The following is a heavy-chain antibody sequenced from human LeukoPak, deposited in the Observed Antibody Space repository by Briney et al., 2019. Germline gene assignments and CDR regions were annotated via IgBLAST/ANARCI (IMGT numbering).Heavy chain of an antibody. CDR1: GYTFTSYG. CDR2: ISAYNGNT. V-gene: IGHV1-18*01. Sequence: GASVRVSCKASGYTFTSYGISWVRQAPGQGLEWMEWISAYNGNTNYAQKLQGRVTMTTDTSTSTAYMELRSLRSDDTAVYYCARVGSSGWHEDYYFDYWGQGTLVTVSS. J-gene: IGHJ4*02. D-gene: IGHD6-19*01. CDR3: ARVGSSGWHEDYYFDY.